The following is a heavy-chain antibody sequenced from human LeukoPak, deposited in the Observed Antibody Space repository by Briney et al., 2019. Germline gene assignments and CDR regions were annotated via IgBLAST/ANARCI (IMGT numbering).Heavy chain of an antibody. D-gene: IGHD2-21*01. Sequence: GGSLRLSCAASGFTFSSYAMHWVRQAPGKGLEWVAVISYDGSNKYYADSVKGRFTISRDNSKNTLYLQMNSLRAEDTAVYYCARGDSLGGFQHWGQGTLVTVSS. CDR1: GFTFSSYA. J-gene: IGHJ1*01. CDR3: ARGDSLGGFQH. CDR2: ISYDGSNK. V-gene: IGHV3-30-3*01.